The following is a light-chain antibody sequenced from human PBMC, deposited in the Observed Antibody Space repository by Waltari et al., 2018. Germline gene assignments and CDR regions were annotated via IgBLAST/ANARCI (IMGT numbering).Light chain of an antibody. V-gene: IGLV1-51*01. J-gene: IGLJ2*01. CDR2: DTH. CDR3: GTWDSSLSAAV. Sequence: QSVLTQPPSVSASPGQKVTISCPGSSSTIGDNYVSWYQQLPGTAPKLLIYDTHKRPAGIPARLSGAKSGTSATLGITGLQTGDEADYYCGTWDSSLSAAVFGGGTKLTVL. CDR1: SSTIGDNY.